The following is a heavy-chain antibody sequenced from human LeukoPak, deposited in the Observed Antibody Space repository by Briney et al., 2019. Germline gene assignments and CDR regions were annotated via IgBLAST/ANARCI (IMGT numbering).Heavy chain of an antibody. V-gene: IGHV4-31*03. CDR1: GGSISSGGYY. CDR2: IYYSGST. J-gene: IGHJ4*02. D-gene: IGHD3-16*02. Sequence: SETLSLTCTVSGGSISSGGYYWSWIRQHPGKGLEWIGYIYYSGSTYYNPSLKSRVTISVDTSKNQFSLKLSSVTAADTAVYYCARVYDYVWGSYRYFYFDYWGQGTLVTASS. CDR3: ARVYDYVWGSYRYFYFDY.